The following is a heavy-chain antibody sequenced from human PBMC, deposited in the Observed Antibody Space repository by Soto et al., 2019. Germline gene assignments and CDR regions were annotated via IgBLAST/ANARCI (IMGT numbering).Heavy chain of an antibody. Sequence: SETLSLTCTVSGGSISSYYWSWIRQPPGKGLEWIGYIYYSGSTNYNPSLKSRVTISVDTSKNQFSLKLSSVTAADTAVYYCARSYSISWYFDYWGQGTLVTVSS. CDR3: ARSYSISWYFDY. CDR1: GGSISSYY. CDR2: IYYSGST. V-gene: IGHV4-59*01. D-gene: IGHD6-13*01. J-gene: IGHJ4*02.